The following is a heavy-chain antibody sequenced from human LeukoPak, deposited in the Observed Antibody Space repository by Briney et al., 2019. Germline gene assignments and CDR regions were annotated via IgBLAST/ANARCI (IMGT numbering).Heavy chain of an antibody. CDR1: GFAFTTCY. Sequence: ASVKVSCKTSGFAFTTCYIHWVRQAPGQGPEWMGWINPNSGGTKYAQRFRDRIIMTRDTSITTAYMEMRRLTSDDTAMYYCARDRAHVGTMVDVFDFWGQGTMVTVSS. CDR2: INPNSGGT. J-gene: IGHJ3*01. V-gene: IGHV1-2*02. D-gene: IGHD5-12*01. CDR3: ARDRAHVGTMVDVFDF.